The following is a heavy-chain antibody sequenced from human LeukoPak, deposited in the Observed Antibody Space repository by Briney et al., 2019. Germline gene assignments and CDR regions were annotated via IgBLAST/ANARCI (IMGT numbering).Heavy chain of an antibody. CDR1: GYTFTSYY. Sequence: GASVKVSCKASGYTFTSYYMHWVRQAPGQGLEWMGIINPSGGSTSYAQKFQGRVTITTDESTSTAYMELGSLRSEDTAVYYCARDLGGYYYDSSGYYQYFDYWGQGTLVTVSS. D-gene: IGHD3-22*01. V-gene: IGHV1-46*01. CDR3: ARDLGGYYYDSSGYYQYFDY. J-gene: IGHJ4*02. CDR2: INPSGGST.